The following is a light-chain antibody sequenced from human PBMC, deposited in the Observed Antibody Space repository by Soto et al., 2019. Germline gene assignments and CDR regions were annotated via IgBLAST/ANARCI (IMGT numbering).Light chain of an antibody. CDR2: GTS. J-gene: IGKJ1*01. Sequence: EIVLTQSPGTLSLSPGERDTLSCRASPSVSSSHLAWYQQKPGQAPRLLIYGTSSSATAIPDRFSCSGSGTDFPLTISRLELEDCAVYYCQQYGSSSWTFGQGTKVDIK. V-gene: IGKV3-20*01. CDR3: QQYGSSSWT. CDR1: PSVSSSH.